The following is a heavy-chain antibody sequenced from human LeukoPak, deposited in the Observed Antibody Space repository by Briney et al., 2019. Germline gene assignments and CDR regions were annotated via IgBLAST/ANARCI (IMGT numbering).Heavy chain of an antibody. CDR3: ARQYLGVDTAMGGPDY. V-gene: IGHV5-51*01. Sequence: GESLKISCKGSGYSFTSYWIGWVRQMPGKGLEWMGIIYPGDSDTRYSPSFQGQVTISADKSISTAYLQWSSLKASDTAMYYCARQYLGVDTAMGGPDYWGQGTLVTVSS. CDR1: GYSFTSYW. CDR2: IYPGDSDT. J-gene: IGHJ4*02. D-gene: IGHD5-18*01.